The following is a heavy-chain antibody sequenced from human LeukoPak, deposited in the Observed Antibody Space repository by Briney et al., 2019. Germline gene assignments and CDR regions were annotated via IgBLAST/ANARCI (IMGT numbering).Heavy chain of an antibody. CDR1: GFTFSSYA. V-gene: IGHV3-23*01. J-gene: IGHJ6*02. CDR2: ISGSGGST. CDR3: AKAQNRIAAAATKDRYYYGMDV. D-gene: IGHD6-13*01. Sequence: GGSLRLSCAASGFTFSSYAMSWVRQAPGKGLGWVSAISGSGGSTYYADSVKGRFTISRDNSKNTLYLQMNSLRAEDTAVYYCAKAQNRIAAAATKDRYYYGMDVWGQGTTVTVSS.